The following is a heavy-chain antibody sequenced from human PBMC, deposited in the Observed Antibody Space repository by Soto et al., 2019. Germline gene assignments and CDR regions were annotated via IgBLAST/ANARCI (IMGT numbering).Heavy chain of an antibody. Sequence: EVQLLESGGGLVQPGGSLRLSCAASGFTFSTFAMSWVRKAPGKGLEWVSTFSGFGGNTFYADSVKGRFTISRDNSKSTLYLQMTSLRVNDTAVYYCAKMGGGILPKRFHLWGHGTLVTFSS. D-gene: IGHD3-16*01. V-gene: IGHV3-23*01. CDR2: FSGFGGNT. CDR3: AKMGGGILPKRFHL. J-gene: IGHJ1*01. CDR1: GFTFSTFA.